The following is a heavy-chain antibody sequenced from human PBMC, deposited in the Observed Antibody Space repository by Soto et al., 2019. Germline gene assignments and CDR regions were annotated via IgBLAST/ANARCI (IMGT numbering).Heavy chain of an antibody. Sequence: SETLSLTCAVSGCSISSGGYSWSWIRQPPGKGLEWIGYIYHSGSTYYNPSLKSRVTMSVDTSNNQFSLKLSSVTAADTAVYYCARPHGGSSGWDNWFDPWGQGTLVTVSS. J-gene: IGHJ5*02. CDR1: GCSISSGGYS. CDR2: IYHSGST. V-gene: IGHV4-30-2*01. D-gene: IGHD6-25*01. CDR3: ARPHGGSSGWDNWFDP.